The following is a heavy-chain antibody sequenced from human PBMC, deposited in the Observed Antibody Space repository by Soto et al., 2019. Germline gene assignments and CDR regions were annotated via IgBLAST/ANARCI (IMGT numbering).Heavy chain of an antibody. CDR1: GGSFSGYY. CDR2: INHSGST. Sequence: QVQLQQWGAGLLKPSETLSLTCAVYGGSFSGYYWSWIRQPPGKGLEWIGEINHSGSTNYNPSLKSRVTISVDTSKNQFSLKLSSVTAADTAVYYCARDRNTYYYGSGSYRGWASEGIDYWCQGTLVTVTS. V-gene: IGHV4-34*01. D-gene: IGHD3-10*01. CDR3: ARDRNTYYYGSGSYRGWASEGIDY. J-gene: IGHJ4*02.